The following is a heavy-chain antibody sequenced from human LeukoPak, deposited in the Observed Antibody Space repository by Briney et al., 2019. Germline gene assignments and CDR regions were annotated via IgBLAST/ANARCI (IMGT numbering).Heavy chain of an antibody. CDR2: IYGGGDT. CDR1: GSTVSTNY. CDR3: AREEYSYGYDY. D-gene: IGHD5-18*01. V-gene: IGHV3-66*01. Sequence: GGSLRLSCAASGSTVSTNYMTWVRQAPGKGLEWVSVIYGGGDTYYADSVKGRFTISRDISKNMLHLQMNSLRAEDTAVYYCAREEYSYGYDYWGQGTLVTVSS. J-gene: IGHJ4*02.